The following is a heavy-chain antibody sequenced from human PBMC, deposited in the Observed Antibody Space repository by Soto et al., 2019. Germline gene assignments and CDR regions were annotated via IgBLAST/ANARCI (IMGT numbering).Heavy chain of an antibody. CDR1: GFTFNDFE. CDR2: IDGSGTTK. J-gene: IGHJ4*02. V-gene: IGHV3-48*03. D-gene: IGHD3-10*01. CDR3: ARGFGRFNY. Sequence: PGGSLRLSLGVSGFTFNDFEMNWVRQAPGKGLEWLAYIDGSGTTKKYADSVRGRFTISRDNPNNSLFLKMNSLSAADTAIYYCARGFGRFNYWGEGTLVSVSS.